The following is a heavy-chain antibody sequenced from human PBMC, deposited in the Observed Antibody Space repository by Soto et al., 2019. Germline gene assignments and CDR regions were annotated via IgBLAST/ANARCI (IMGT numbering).Heavy chain of an antibody. Sequence: PSETLSLTCTVSGGSVSSGSYYWSWIRQPPGKGLEWIGYIYYSGSTNYNPSLKSRVTISVDTSKNQFSLKLSSVAAADTAVYYCARDQGWLQFPDYYGMDVWGQGTTVTVSS. J-gene: IGHJ6*02. D-gene: IGHD4-4*01. CDR3: ARDQGWLQFPDYYGMDV. CDR2: IYYSGST. V-gene: IGHV4-61*01. CDR1: GGSVSSGSYY.